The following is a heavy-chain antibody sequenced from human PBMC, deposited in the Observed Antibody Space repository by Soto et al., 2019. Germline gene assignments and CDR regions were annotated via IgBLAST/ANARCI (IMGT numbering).Heavy chain of an antibody. CDR3: AKKVTIYAVDPADY. J-gene: IGHJ4*02. V-gene: IGHV3-23*01. Sequence: EVQLLESGGGLVQSGGSLRLSCAASGFTFSNYGMSWVRQAPGKGLEWVSVLSGSGDDAYYADSVKGRFTISRDNSKNTLYLQMNSLRAEDTAVYFCAKKVTIYAVDPADYWGQGTQVAVSS. CDR1: GFTFSNYG. CDR2: LSGSGDDA. D-gene: IGHD3-3*01.